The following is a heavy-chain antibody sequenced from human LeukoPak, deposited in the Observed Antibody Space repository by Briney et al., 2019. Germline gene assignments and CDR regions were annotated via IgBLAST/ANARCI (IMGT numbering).Heavy chain of an antibody. CDR1: CDSISSYY. J-gene: IGHJ4*02. CDR3: AIGRDAYKFDY. CDR2: ISYTGST. V-gene: IGHV4-59*01. D-gene: IGHD5-24*01. Sequence: SETLSLTCTVSCDSISSYYWTWLRQPPGRGLEWIGFISYTGSTNYSPSLKSRVTISLETSNNQFSLKLSSVTAADTAVYYCAIGRDAYKFDYWGQGTLVTVSS.